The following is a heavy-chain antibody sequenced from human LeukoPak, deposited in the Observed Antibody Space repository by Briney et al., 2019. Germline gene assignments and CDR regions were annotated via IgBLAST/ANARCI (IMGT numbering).Heavy chain of an antibody. CDR1: GDSITDYY. Sequence: SETLSLTCNVSGDSITDYYWSWIRQPPGKGLEWIGYIYYSGSTNYNPSLKSRVTISVDTSKNQFSLKLSSVTAADTAVYYCARPNAPYSSSWYWYYWGQGTLVTVSS. CDR3: ARPNAPYSSSWYWYY. V-gene: IGHV4-59*01. J-gene: IGHJ4*02. CDR2: IYYSGST. D-gene: IGHD6-13*01.